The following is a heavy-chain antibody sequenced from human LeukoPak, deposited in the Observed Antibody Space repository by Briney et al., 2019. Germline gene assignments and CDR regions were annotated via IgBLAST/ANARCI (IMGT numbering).Heavy chain of an antibody. CDR2: IYHSGST. J-gene: IGHJ4*02. D-gene: IGHD1-1*01. V-gene: IGHV4-38-2*02. CDR3: ARVRGQLWPPDY. CDR1: GYSISSGYY. Sequence: SETLSLTCTVSGYSISSGYYWGWVRQPPGKGLEWIGNIYHSGSTNYNPSLKSRVTISVDTSKNQFSLRLSSVTAADTAVYFCARVRGQLWPPDYWGQGTQVIVSS.